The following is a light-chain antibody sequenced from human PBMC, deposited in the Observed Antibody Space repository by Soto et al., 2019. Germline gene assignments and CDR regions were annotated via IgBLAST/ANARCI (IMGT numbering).Light chain of an antibody. CDR1: QSISRY. CDR2: AAS. CDR3: HQSYSATQT. J-gene: IGKJ1*01. V-gene: IGKV1-39*01. Sequence: DIQMTQSPSSLSASVGDRVSITCRASQSISRYLNWYQQKQGRAPKXXXYAASSLQSGVPSRFSGSGSGTDGTITISNLQNEDCATYYCHQSYSATQTFCQGTKVDIK.